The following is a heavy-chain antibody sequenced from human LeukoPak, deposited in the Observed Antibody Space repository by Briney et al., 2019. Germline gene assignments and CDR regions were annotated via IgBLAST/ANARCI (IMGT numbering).Heavy chain of an antibody. D-gene: IGHD6-13*01. CDR1: GFTFSSNS. J-gene: IGHJ4*02. CDR2: ISSSSSYI. CDR3: ARDSRSSSWSPDY. Sequence: GGSLGLSCAASGFTFSSNSMNWVRQAPGKGLEWVSSISSSSSYIYYADSVKGRFTISRDNAKNSLYLQMNSLRAEDTAVYYCARDSRSSSWSPDYWGQGTLVTVSS. V-gene: IGHV3-21*01.